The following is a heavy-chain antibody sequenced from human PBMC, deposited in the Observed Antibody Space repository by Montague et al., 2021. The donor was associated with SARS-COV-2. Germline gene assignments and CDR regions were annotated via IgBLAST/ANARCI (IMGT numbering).Heavy chain of an antibody. CDR1: GLTFDDYG. Sequence: SRSLSWAVSGLTFDDYGMSWVRQVPGKGLEWVSGISRSGDRTAYGDSVKGRFIISRDNAKNSLHLQMNSLRVEDTAFYYCSRGGGMIRGVVDFWGQGILVSVSS. V-gene: IGHV3-20*04. D-gene: IGHD3-10*01. CDR2: ISRSGDRT. CDR3: SRGGGMIRGVVDF. J-gene: IGHJ4*02.